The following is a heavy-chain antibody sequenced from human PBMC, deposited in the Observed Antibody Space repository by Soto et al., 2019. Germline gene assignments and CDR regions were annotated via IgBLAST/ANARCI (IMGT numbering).Heavy chain of an antibody. CDR3: ARMASFVSLNWFDP. J-gene: IGHJ5*02. Sequence: ASVKVSCKASGYTFTNNDVTWVRQATGQGLEWMGWMNPGSGDTGYAQKFQGRVTMTRNISIATAYMELSSLRSEDTAIYYCARMASFVSLNWFDPSGQGTLVTVSS. CDR1: GYTFTNND. V-gene: IGHV1-8*01. CDR2: MNPGSGDT.